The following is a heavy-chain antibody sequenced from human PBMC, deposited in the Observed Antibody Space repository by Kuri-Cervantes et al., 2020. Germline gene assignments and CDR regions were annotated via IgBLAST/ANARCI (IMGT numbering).Heavy chain of an antibody. Sequence: GGSLRLSCAASGFTFSDHYMDWVRQAPGKGLEWVGRTRNKANSYTTEYAASVKGSFTISRDDSKNSLYLQMNSLRAEDTAVYCCARPMAAAGLNAFDIWGQGTMVTVSS. V-gene: IGHV3-72*01. CDR1: GFTFSDHY. CDR3: ARPMAAAGLNAFDI. CDR2: TRNKANSYTT. D-gene: IGHD6-13*01. J-gene: IGHJ3*02.